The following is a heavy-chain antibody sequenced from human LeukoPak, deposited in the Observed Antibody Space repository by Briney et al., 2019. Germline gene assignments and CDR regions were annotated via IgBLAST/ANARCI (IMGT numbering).Heavy chain of an antibody. CDR2: ISAYNGNT. Sequence: ASVKVSCKASGYTFTSYGISWVRQAPGQGLEWMGWISAYNGNTNYAQKLQGRVTMTRNTSISTAYMELSSLRSEDTAVYYCARGHGIAAAGRRKYYFDYWGQGTLVTVSS. CDR3: ARGHGIAAAGRRKYYFDY. CDR1: GYTFTSYG. V-gene: IGHV1-18*01. J-gene: IGHJ4*02. D-gene: IGHD6-13*01.